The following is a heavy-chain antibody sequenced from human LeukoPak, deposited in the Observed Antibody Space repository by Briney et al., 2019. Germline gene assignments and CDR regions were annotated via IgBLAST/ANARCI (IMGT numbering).Heavy chain of an antibody. J-gene: IGHJ6*03. V-gene: IGHV4-34*01. CDR3: ARGIGYCSSTSCYAMGDYYYYMDV. CDR2: INHSGST. CDR1: GGSFSGYY. D-gene: IGHD2-2*01. Sequence: SETLSLTCAVYGGSFSGYYWSWIRQPPGKGLEWIGEINHSGSTNYNPSLKSRVTISVDTSKNQFSLKLSSVTAADTAVYYCARGIGYCSSTSCYAMGDYYYYMDVWGKGTTVTISS.